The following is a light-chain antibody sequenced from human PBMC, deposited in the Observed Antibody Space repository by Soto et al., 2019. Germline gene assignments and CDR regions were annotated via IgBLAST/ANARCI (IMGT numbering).Light chain of an antibody. J-gene: IGKJ2*01. CDR2: DAS. CDR1: QSVRHY. Sequence: EIVLAQSPSTLSLSLGERATLTCRASQSVRHYLAWYQQKPGQAPRLLIYDASNRATGLPARFSGSGSGTAVTLTIITIEPLDSADYYCQQRRGWHPLMYTFGQGTRLQIK. V-gene: IGKV3D-11*02. CDR3: QQRRGWHPLMYT.